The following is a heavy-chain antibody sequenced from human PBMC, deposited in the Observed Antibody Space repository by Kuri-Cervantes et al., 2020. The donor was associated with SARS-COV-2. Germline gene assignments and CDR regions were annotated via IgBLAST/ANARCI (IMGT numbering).Heavy chain of an antibody. Sequence: GESLKISCAASGFTFSSYAVSWVRQAPGKGLEWVSAISGSGGSTYYADSVKGRFTISRDNSKNTLYLQMNSLRAEDTAVYYCARSGVSAATGYYYYYMDVWGKGTTVTVSS. V-gene: IGHV3-23*01. J-gene: IGHJ6*03. CDR2: ISGSGGST. D-gene: IGHD1-14*01. CDR3: ARSGVSAATGYYYYYMDV. CDR1: GFTFSSYA.